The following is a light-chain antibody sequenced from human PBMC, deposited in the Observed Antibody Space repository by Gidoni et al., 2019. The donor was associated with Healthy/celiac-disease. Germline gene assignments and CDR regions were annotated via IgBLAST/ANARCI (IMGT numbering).Light chain of an antibody. CDR2: AAS. CDR3: QQLNSYPSIT. V-gene: IGKV1-9*01. Sequence: IQLTQSPSSLSASVGDRVTITCRASQGISSYLAWYQQKPGKAPKLLIYAASTWQSGVPSRFSGSGSGTDFTLTISSLKPEDLATYYCQQLNSYPSITFGQGTRLEIK. CDR1: QGISSY. J-gene: IGKJ5*01.